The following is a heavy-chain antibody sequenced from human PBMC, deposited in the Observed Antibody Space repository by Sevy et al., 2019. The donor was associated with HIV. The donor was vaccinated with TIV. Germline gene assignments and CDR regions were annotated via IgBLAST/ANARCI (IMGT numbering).Heavy chain of an antibody. CDR3: ARDHPSTAPFDY. Sequence: GGSLRLSCAASGFTFSNFWMSWVRQAPGKGLEFVANIKQDGSENFYADSVKGRFTISRDNAKNSLFLQMNNLRVEVTAVYYCARDHPSTAPFDYWGQGTLVTVSS. V-gene: IGHV3-7*03. D-gene: IGHD2-21*02. CDR2: IKQDGSEN. J-gene: IGHJ4*02. CDR1: GFTFSNFW.